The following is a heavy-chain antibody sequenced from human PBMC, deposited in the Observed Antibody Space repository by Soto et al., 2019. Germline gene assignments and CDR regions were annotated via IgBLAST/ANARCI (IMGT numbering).Heavy chain of an antibody. J-gene: IGHJ4*02. CDR1: GGTFSSYA. D-gene: IGHD4-17*01. V-gene: IGHV1-69*13. CDR2: IIPIFGTA. CDR3: ARVGGLGEGYFDY. Sequence: WASVKVSCKASGGTFSSYAISWVRQAPGQGLEWMGGIIPIFGTANYAQKFQGRVTITADESTSTAYMELSSLRSEDTAVYYCARVGGLGEGYFDYWGQGTLVTVSS.